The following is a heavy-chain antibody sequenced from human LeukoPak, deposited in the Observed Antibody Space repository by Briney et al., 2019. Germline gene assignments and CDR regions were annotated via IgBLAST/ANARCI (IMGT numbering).Heavy chain of an antibody. V-gene: IGHV3-21*01. J-gene: IGHJ6*02. Sequence: GGSLRPSCAASGFTFSSYSMNWVRQAPGKGLEWVSPISSSSSYIYYADSVKGRFTISRDNAKNSLYLQMNSLRAEDTAVYYCARWREPAAIDPPVMDVWGQGTTVTVSS. CDR3: ARWREPAAIDPPVMDV. CDR2: ISSSSSYI. D-gene: IGHD2-2*01. CDR1: GFTFSSYS.